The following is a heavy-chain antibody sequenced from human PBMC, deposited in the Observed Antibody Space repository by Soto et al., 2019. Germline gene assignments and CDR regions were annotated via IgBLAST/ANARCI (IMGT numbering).Heavy chain of an antibody. CDR3: ARDAKTVAIDN. Sequence: GGSLRLSCTASGFTFGDYGMIWFRQAPGKGPEWVGFIRNKAYGERTQYAASVKGRFAISRDDSKSVAYLQMNRLTNEDKDEKYCARDAKTVAIDNWGQETLATVSS. D-gene: IGHD6-19*01. CDR1: GFTFGDYG. J-gene: IGHJ4*02. V-gene: IGHV3-49*03. CDR2: IRNKAYGERT.